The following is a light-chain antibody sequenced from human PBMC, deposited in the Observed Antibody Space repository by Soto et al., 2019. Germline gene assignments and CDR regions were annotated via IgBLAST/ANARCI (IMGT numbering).Light chain of an antibody. CDR1: SCDVGSYNL. V-gene: IGLV2-23*01. CDR3: CSYAGSSTYV. Sequence: QSALTQPASVSGSPGQSITISCTGTSCDVGSYNLVSWYQQHPGKAPKLMIYEGSRRPSGVSNRFSASKSGNTASLTISGLQAEDEADYYCCSYAGSSTYVFGGGTKLTVL. J-gene: IGLJ2*01. CDR2: EGS.